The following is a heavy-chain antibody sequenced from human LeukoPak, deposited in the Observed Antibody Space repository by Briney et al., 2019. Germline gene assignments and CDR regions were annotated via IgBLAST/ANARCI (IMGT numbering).Heavy chain of an antibody. V-gene: IGHV3-23*01. CDR2: ISGSGGST. CDR1: GFTFSSYA. Sequence: PGGSLRLSCAASGFTFSSYAMSWVRQAPGKGLEWVSAISGSGGSTYYADSVKGRFTISRDNSKNTLYLQMNSLRAEDTAVYYCAKDREGGYSYGYIEPFDYWGQGTLVTVSS. J-gene: IGHJ4*02. D-gene: IGHD5-18*01. CDR3: AKDREGGYSYGYIEPFDY.